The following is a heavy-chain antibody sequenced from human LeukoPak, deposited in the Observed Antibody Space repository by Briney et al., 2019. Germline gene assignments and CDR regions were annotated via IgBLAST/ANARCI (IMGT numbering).Heavy chain of an antibody. J-gene: IGHJ4*02. CDR1: GFTVSSNY. D-gene: IGHD3-9*01. CDR3: ARAETTGYYYYFDY. V-gene: IGHV3-53*01. CDR2: IYSGGST. Sequence: GGSLRLSCAASGFTVSSNYMSWVRQAPGKGLEWGSVIYSGGSTYYADSVKGRFTISRGNSKNTLYLQMNSLRAEDTAVYYCARAETTGYYYYFDYWGQGTLVTVSS.